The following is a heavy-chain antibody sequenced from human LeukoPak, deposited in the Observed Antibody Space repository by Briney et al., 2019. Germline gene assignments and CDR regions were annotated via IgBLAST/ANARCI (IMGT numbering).Heavy chain of an antibody. D-gene: IGHD3-10*01. Sequence: PGGSLRLSCAASGFTFSVYYMSWIRQAPGKGLEWVSYISSSSSYTNYADSVKGRFTISRDNAKNSLYLQMNSLRAEDTAVYYCARDGVKGGSVVRYGMDVWGQGTTVTVSS. CDR1: GFTFSVYY. CDR2: ISSSSSYT. CDR3: ARDGVKGGSVVRYGMDV. V-gene: IGHV3-11*06. J-gene: IGHJ6*02.